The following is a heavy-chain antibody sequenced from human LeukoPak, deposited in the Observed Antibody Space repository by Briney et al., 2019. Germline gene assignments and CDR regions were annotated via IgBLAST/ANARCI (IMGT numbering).Heavy chain of an antibody. CDR3: VRLCYYGSGSYDY. V-gene: IGHV3-64D*06. J-gene: IGHJ4*02. Sequence: PGGSLRLSCSASGFTFSSYAMHWVRQAPGKGLEYVSAISSNGGSTYYADSVKGRFTISRDNSKNTLYLQMSSLRAEDTAVYYCVRLCYYGSGSYDYWGQGTLVTVSS. CDR2: ISSNGGST. D-gene: IGHD3-10*01. CDR1: GFTFSSYA.